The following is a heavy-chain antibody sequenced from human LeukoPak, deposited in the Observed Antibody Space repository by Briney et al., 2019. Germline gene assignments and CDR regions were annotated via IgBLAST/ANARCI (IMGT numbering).Heavy chain of an antibody. CDR1: GFTFSSYG. D-gene: IGHD3-16*01. V-gene: IGHV3-74*01. CDR2: INSDGSST. Sequence: GRSLRLSCVTSGFTFSSYGMHWVRQAPGKGLVWVSRINSDGSSTSYADSVEGRFTISRDNAKNTLYLQMNSLRAEDTAVYYCARVDRVMTYYYDGWGQGTLVTVSS. J-gene: IGHJ4*02. CDR3: ARVDRVMTYYYDG.